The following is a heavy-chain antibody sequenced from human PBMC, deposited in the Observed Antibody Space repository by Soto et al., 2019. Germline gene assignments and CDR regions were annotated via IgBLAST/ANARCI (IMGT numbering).Heavy chain of an antibody. Sequence: SETLSLTCTVSGGSISSSSYYWGWIRQPPGKGLEWIGSIYYSGSTYYNPSLTSRATISVDTSNNQFSLKLSSVTAADTAVYYCARPGSKGVNWFDPWGQGTLVTVSS. CDR1: GGSISSSSYY. V-gene: IGHV4-39*01. CDR2: IYYSGST. CDR3: ARPGSKGVNWFDP. D-gene: IGHD2-15*01. J-gene: IGHJ5*02.